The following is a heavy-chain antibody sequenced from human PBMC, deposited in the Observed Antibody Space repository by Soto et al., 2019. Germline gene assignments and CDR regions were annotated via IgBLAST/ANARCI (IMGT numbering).Heavy chain of an antibody. J-gene: IGHJ4*02. Sequence: QVQVVESGGGVVQPGRSLRLSCAASGFTLSCCGMHWVRQAPGKGLEWVAVITYDGNNKHYADSVKGRFTISRDSSENTVYLQMNSLRVEDSAVYYCAKGQSSGYYRVVDYWGQGTLVTVSS. D-gene: IGHD6-19*01. CDR3: AKGQSSGYYRVVDY. CDR1: GFTLSCCG. CDR2: ITYDGNNK. V-gene: IGHV3-30*18.